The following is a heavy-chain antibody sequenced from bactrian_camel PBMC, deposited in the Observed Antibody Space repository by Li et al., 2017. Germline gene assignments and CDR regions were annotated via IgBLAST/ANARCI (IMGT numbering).Heavy chain of an antibody. CDR1: GLAVSSFS. CDR2: IRRDGSP. J-gene: IGHJ6*01. V-gene: IGHV3S57*01. Sequence: HVQLVESGGGSVQAGGSLRLSCAASGLAVSSFSMAWFRQVPGKEREGVANIRRDGSPGIADSVKGRVTISKDNAKNTLYLQMNSLKPEDTAMYFCAADPVISGGYCRQVLDFGYWGQGTQVTVS. D-gene: IGHD2*01. CDR3: AADPVISGGYCRQVLDFGY.